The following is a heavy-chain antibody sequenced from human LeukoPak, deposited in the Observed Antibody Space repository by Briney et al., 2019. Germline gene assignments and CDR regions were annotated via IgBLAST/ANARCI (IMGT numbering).Heavy chain of an antibody. J-gene: IGHJ6*02. D-gene: IGHD1-1*01. CDR2: IGKSDDGT. V-gene: IGHV3-23*01. CDR1: GGSISGYY. CDR3: AKARSEVQAYFHGMDV. Sequence: ETLSLTCTVSGGSISGYYWTWIRQPPGKGLEWVSGIGKSDDGTHYADSVKGRFTISRDNSKNTLYLQMNSLRAEDTAVYYCAKARSEVQAYFHGMDVWGQGTTVIVSS.